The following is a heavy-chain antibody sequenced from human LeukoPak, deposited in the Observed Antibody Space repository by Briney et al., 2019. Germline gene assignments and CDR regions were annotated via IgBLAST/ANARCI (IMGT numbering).Heavy chain of an antibody. Sequence: PSETLSLTCAVSGYSISSGYYWGWIRQPPGKGLEWIGSIYHSGSTYYNPSLKSRVTISVDTSKNQFSLKLSSVTAADTAVYYCARRAASSTYYYYYCMDVWGKGTTVTVSS. CDR3: ARRAASSTYYYYYCMDV. CDR2: IYHSGST. V-gene: IGHV4-38-2*01. J-gene: IGHJ6*03. D-gene: IGHD1-1*01. CDR1: GYSISSGYY.